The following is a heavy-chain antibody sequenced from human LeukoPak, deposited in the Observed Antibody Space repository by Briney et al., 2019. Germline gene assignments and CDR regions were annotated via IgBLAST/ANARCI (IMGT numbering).Heavy chain of an antibody. J-gene: IGHJ4*02. Sequence: PSQTLPLTCTVSGGSISSSSYYWGWIRQPPGKGLEWIGSIYYSGSTYYNPSLKSRVTISVDTSKNQFSLKLSSVTAADTAVYYCARLGRYYFDYWGQGTLVTVSS. CDR2: IYYSGST. CDR1: GGSISSSSYY. CDR3: ARLGRYYFDY. V-gene: IGHV4-39*01.